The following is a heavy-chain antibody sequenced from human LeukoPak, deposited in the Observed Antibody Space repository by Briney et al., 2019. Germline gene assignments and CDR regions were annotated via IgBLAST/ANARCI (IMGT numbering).Heavy chain of an antibody. J-gene: IGHJ4*02. V-gene: IGHV3-7*03. CDR3: AKGRNWNDVAFYYFDY. Sequence: GGSLRLSCAASGFTFSSYWMSWVRQAPGKGLEWVANIKQDGSERNYVDSVKGRFTISRDNSKNTLYLQMNSLRAEDTAVYYCAKGRNWNDVAFYYFDYWGQGTLVTVSS. CDR1: GFTFSSYW. CDR2: IKQDGSER. D-gene: IGHD1-1*01.